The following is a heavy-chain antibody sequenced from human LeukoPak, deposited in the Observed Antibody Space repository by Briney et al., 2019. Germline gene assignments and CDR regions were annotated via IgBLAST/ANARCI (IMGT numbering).Heavy chain of an antibody. CDR1: GYTFITYY. CDR3: ARSLPTTVVTYANAFDI. Sequence: GASVKVSCKASGYTFITYYIHWVRQAPGQGLEWMGRINPGGGGTNYAQKFQGRVTMTRDTSISTASMELTGLTSDDTAVYYCARSLPTTVVTYANAFDIWGQGTMVTVSS. J-gene: IGHJ3*02. V-gene: IGHV1-2*06. D-gene: IGHD4-23*01. CDR2: INPGGGGT.